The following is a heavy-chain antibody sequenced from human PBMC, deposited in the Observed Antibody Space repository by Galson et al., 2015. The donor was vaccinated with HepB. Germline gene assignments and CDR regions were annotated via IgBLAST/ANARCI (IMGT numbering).Heavy chain of an antibody. CDR1: GFTFSTYS. V-gene: IGHV3-21*01. Sequence: SLRLSCAASGFTFSTYSMNWVRQAPGKGLEWVSSISSTSTYIYYADSVKGRFTISRDNAKNSLSLQMNSLMAEDTALYYCARLRGYSDGGYFNYYMDVWRRGTTVTVSS. CDR2: ISSTSTYI. CDR3: ARLRGYSDGGYFNYYMDV. J-gene: IGHJ6*03. D-gene: IGHD5-18*01.